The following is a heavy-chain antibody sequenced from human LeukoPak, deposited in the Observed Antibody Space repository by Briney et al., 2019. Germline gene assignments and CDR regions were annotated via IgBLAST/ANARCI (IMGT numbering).Heavy chain of an antibody. Sequence: GGSLRLSCAASGFTFSSYAMTWVRQAPGKGLEWVSSISDNSRYIYYADSMRGRFTISRDNAKNSLYLQMNSLKPEDTAVYYCARVAEAAAFDSWGQGTLVTVSS. CDR1: GFTFSSYA. D-gene: IGHD6-13*01. V-gene: IGHV3-21*06. J-gene: IGHJ4*02. CDR2: ISDNSRYI. CDR3: ARVAEAAAFDS.